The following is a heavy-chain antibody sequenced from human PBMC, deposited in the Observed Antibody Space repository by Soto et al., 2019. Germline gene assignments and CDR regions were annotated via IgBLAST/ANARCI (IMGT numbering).Heavy chain of an antibody. CDR3: ASSSLDDILTGYFDY. Sequence: SSETLSLTCTVSGGSISSYYWSWIRQPPGKGLEWIGYIYYSGSTNYNPSLKSRVTISVDTSKNQFSLKLSSVTAADTAVYYCASSSLDDILTGYFDYWGQGTLVTVSS. J-gene: IGHJ4*02. CDR1: GGSISSYY. CDR2: IYYSGST. D-gene: IGHD3-9*01. V-gene: IGHV4-59*01.